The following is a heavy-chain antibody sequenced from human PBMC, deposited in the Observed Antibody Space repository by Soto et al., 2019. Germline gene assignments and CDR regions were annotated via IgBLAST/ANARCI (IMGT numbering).Heavy chain of an antibody. V-gene: IGHV3-74*01. J-gene: IGHJ5*02. CDR2: LQTDGSHP. Sequence: GGSLRLSCVASGFTFDYYWMHWVRQAPGEGLMWVSRLQTDGSHPDYADSVKGRFTISRDNAKNTLYLQMNNLRAEDTAVYYCARVFSDSSSFFDPWGQGTLVTVSS. CDR1: GFTFDYYW. D-gene: IGHD6-13*01. CDR3: ARVFSDSSSFFDP.